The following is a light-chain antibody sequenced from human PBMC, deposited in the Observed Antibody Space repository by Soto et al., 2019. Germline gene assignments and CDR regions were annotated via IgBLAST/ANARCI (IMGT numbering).Light chain of an antibody. J-gene: IGKJ1*01. Sequence: DIQMTQSPSTLSASVGDRVTITCRASQNIYDGLAWYQQKPGEAPNLLIYKSSNLESGVPSRFSGSGFGTEFTLTISSLQPDDFATYYCQQFNDYSRTFGQGTKVEIK. CDR3: QQFNDYSRT. CDR1: QNIYDG. V-gene: IGKV1-5*03. CDR2: KSS.